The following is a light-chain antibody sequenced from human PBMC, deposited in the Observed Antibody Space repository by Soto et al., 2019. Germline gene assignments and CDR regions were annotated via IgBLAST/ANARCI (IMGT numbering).Light chain of an antibody. CDR2: WAS. Sequence: DIVMTHSPESLAVSLGEGATINCKSSQSLLFSSNNKNDLAWYQQKPGQPPKLLIYWASTRGSGVPERFSGSGSGTDFTLTISNLQAEDVAVYYCQQSYSIPLTFGGGTKADI. J-gene: IGKJ4*01. V-gene: IGKV4-1*01. CDR1: QSLLFSSNNKND. CDR3: QQSYSIPLT.